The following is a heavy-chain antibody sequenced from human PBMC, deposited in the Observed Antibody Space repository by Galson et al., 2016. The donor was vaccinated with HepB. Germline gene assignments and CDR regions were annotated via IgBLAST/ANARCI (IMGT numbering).Heavy chain of an antibody. V-gene: IGHV3-30-3*01. D-gene: IGHD3-22*01. CDR1: GFIFSQYV. CDR3: ARKHETSGYADDFDM. Sequence: SLRLSCAASGFIFSQYVIHWVRQAPGKGLEWVAVIALDGSVKFYAAAVKGRFTISRDNSKNTLYLQKNSLRAEDTAVYYCARKHETSGYADDFDMWGQGTMVTVSS. J-gene: IGHJ3*02. CDR2: IALDGSVK.